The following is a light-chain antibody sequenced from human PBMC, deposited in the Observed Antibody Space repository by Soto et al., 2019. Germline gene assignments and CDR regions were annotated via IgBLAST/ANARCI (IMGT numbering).Light chain of an antibody. Sequence: EIVMPQSPATLSVSPGERATLSSRASQSISGTLAWFQQKPGQAPRLLIYGASTRAPGIPARFSGSGSGTEFTLTISSLQSEDFAVYHCQHYNNWPYSFGQGTKLEIK. CDR3: QHYNNWPYS. J-gene: IGKJ2*03. CDR1: QSISGT. CDR2: GAS. V-gene: IGKV3-15*01.